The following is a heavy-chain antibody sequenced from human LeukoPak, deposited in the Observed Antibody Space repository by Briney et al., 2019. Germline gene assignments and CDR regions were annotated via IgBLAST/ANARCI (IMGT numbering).Heavy chain of an antibody. V-gene: IGHV3-48*01. CDR3: ATLYYDYVWGSYRYTDY. D-gene: IGHD3-16*02. CDR1: GITFSSYS. Sequence: GGSLRLSCGASGITFSSYSMNWVRQAPGKGLEWVSYISSSSSTIYYAGSVKGRFTISRDNAKNSLYLQMNSLRAEDTAVYYCATLYYDYVWGSYRYTDYWGQGTLVTVSS. CDR2: ISSSSSTI. J-gene: IGHJ4*02.